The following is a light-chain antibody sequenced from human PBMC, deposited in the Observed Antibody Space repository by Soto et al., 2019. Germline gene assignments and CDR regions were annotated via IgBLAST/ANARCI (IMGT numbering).Light chain of an antibody. V-gene: IGLV3-25*03. Sequence: SYELTQPVSVSVSPGQTARITCSGDALPKQYVYWYQQKPGQAPVLVIYKDSERPSGIPERFSGSSSGTTVTLTISGVQAEDEADYYCQSVDSSGTYVVFGGGTKLTVL. CDR3: QSVDSSGTYVV. J-gene: IGLJ2*01. CDR2: KDS. CDR1: ALPKQY.